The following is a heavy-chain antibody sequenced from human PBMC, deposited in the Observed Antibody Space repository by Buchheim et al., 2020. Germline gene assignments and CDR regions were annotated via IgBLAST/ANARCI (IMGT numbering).Heavy chain of an antibody. V-gene: IGHV3-30*18. CDR1: GFTFSSYG. J-gene: IGHJ2*01. D-gene: IGHD2-15*01. CDR3: AKMHRYCSGGSCYGGNWYFDL. CDR2: ISYVGSNK. Sequence: QVQLVESGGGVVQPGRSLRLSCAASGFTFSSYGMHWVRQAPGKGLEWVAVISYVGSNKYYEDSVKGRFTISRDNSKTTLYLQMNSLRAEDTAVYYCAKMHRYCSGGSCYGGNWYFDLWGRGTL.